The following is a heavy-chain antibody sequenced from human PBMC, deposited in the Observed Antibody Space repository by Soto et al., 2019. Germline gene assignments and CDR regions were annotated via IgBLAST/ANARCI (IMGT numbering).Heavy chain of an antibody. J-gene: IGHJ4*02. CDR3: ARAPDTYYDFWSGYYAY. CDR2: INPNSGGT. D-gene: IGHD3-3*01. CDR1: GYTFTGYY. V-gene: IGHV1-2*04. Sequence: GASVKVSCKTSGYTFTGYYMHLVPQAPGQGLVGMGWINPNSGGTNYAQKFQGWVTRTRDTTISTAYNELSRLRSDATAVYYCARAPDTYYDFWSGYYAYWGQGTLVPVSS.